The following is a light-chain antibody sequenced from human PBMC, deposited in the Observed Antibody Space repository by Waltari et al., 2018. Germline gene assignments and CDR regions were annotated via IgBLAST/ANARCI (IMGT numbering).Light chain of an antibody. CDR3: HQYNSYSA. V-gene: IGKV1-5*03. Sequence: DFKLPQPPPPVFASVEDGATIPCGASQGINSWLAGYQQKPGKAPKLLLYKASTLESGVPSRFSGSGSGTEFTLTISSLQPDDFATYYCHQYNSYSAFGQGTKVEVK. J-gene: IGKJ1*01. CDR2: KAS. CDR1: QGINSW.